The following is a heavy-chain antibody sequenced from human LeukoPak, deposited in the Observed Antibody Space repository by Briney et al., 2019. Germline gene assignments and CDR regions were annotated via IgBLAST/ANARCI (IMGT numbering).Heavy chain of an antibody. CDR2: IYISEST. CDR3: AREGLSIVGVPAAMYAFDI. D-gene: IGHD2-2*01. J-gene: IGHJ3*02. CDR1: GASISNYY. Sequence: SETLSLTCTVSGASISNYYWSWIRQPAGKGLEWIGRIYISESTNYNPSLTSRVTMSVDTSKNQFSLKLRSVTAADTAVYYCAREGLSIVGVPAAMYAFDIWGQGTMVTVSS. V-gene: IGHV4-4*07.